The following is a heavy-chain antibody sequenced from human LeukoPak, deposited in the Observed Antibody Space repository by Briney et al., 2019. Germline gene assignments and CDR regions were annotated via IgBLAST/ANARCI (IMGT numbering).Heavy chain of an antibody. D-gene: IGHD3-16*01. V-gene: IGHV4-59*01. J-gene: IGHJ4*02. Sequence: SETLSLTCTVSGGSISGYYWSWIRQPPGKGLEWIGYIYYSGSTNHNPSLKSRVTISVDTSKNQFSLKLSSVTAADTAVYYCARDFWGGPFDYWGQGTLVTVSS. CDR2: IYYSGST. CDR1: GGSISGYY. CDR3: ARDFWGGPFDY.